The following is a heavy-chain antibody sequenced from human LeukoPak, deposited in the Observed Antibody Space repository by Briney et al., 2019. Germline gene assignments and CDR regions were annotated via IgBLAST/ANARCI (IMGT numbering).Heavy chain of an antibody. V-gene: IGHV4-59*08. D-gene: IGHD6-13*01. J-gene: IGHJ4*02. CDR3: ARHGTAGI. Sequence: PSETLSLTCTVSGGSISNYYWNWIRQSPGKGLEWIGYIYYTGSTNYNPSLKSRVTISVDTSKNQFSLKLTSVTAADTAVYCCARHGTAGIWGQGTLVTVSS. CDR2: IYYTGST. CDR1: GGSISNYY.